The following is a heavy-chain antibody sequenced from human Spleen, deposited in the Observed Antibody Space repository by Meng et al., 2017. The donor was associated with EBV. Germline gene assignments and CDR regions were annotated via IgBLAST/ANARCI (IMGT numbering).Heavy chain of an antibody. D-gene: IGHD2-21*02. CDR3: ARERVKSSVTRGPFD. CDR1: GGSISSTNW. CDR2: IYHRGNT. Sequence: VVVEEAGTGLVKPSVTLSLVCVVPGGSISSTNWWSRVRQHPGQGLQWIGQIYHRGNTNYKPSLKSRVTISLDKSKNQFSINLTPVTAAETAVYFCARERVKSSVTRGPFDWGRGTLVTVSS. V-gene: IGHV4-4*02. J-gene: IGHJ4*02.